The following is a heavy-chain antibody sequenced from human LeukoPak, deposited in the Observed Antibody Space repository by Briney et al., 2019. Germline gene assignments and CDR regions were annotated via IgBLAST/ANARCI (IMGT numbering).Heavy chain of an antibody. CDR2: IWYDGSNK. J-gene: IGHJ4*02. CDR1: GFTFSSYG. CDR3: AKSGHYYDFWSALPDY. V-gene: IGHV3-30*02. Sequence: GGSLRLSCAASGFTFSSYGMHWVRQAPGKGLEWVAVIWYDGSNKYYADSVKGRFTISRDNSKNTLYLQMNSLRAEGTAVYYCAKSGHYYDFWSALPDYWGQGTLVTVSS. D-gene: IGHD3-3*01.